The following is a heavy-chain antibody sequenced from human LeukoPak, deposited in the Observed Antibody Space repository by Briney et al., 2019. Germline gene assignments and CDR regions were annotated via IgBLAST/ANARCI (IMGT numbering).Heavy chain of an antibody. D-gene: IGHD3-10*01. CDR2: ISAYNGNT. V-gene: IGHV1-18*01. CDR1: GYTFTSYG. Sequence: ASVKVSCKASGYTFTSYGISWVRQAPGQGLEWMGWISAYNGNTNYAQKLQGRVTMTTDTSTSTAYMELRSLRSDDTAVYYCARDLLLWFGDPTYYGMDVRGQGTTVTVSS. CDR3: ARDLLLWFGDPTYYGMDV. J-gene: IGHJ6*02.